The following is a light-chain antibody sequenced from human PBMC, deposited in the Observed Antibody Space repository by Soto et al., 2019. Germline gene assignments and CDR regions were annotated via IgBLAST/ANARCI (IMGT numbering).Light chain of an antibody. CDR3: QQYNNWPPIT. V-gene: IGKV3-11*01. CDR2: DAS. Sequence: EIVLTQSPGTLSLSPGDRAALSVGAVHSLSSIYFAWYQQKPGQAPRLLIYDASNRATGIPARFSGSGSGTDFTLTISSLEPEDFAVYYCQQYNNWPPITFGQGTRLEIK. J-gene: IGKJ5*01. CDR1: HSLSSIY.